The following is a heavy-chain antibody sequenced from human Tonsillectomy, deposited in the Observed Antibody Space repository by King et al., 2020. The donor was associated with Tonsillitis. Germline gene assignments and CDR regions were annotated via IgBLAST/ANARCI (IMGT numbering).Heavy chain of an antibody. V-gene: IGHV1-18*04. CDR1: GYTFTSYG. CDR2: ISAYNGNT. D-gene: IGHD3-16*02. CDR3: ARAYYDYIWGSYRYTAVDY. Sequence: VQLVESGAEVKKPGASVKVSCKASGYTFTSYGISWVRQAPGQGLEWMGWISAYNGNTNYAQKLQGRVTMTTDTSTRTAYMELRSLRSDDTPVYYCARAYYDYIWGSYRYTAVDYWGQGTLVTVSS. J-gene: IGHJ4*02.